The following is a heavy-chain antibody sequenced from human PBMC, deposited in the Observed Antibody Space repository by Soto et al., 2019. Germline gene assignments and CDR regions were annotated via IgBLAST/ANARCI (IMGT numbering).Heavy chain of an antibody. J-gene: IGHJ3*02. D-gene: IGHD3-22*01. CDR1: GGTFSSYA. CDR2: IIPIFGTA. Sequence: SVKVSCKASGGTFSSYAISWVRQAPGQGLEWMGGIIPIFGTANYAQKFQGRVTITADESTSTAYMELSSLRSEDTAVYYCARPDRPYYYDSSGYPHAFDIWGQGTMVTVSS. CDR3: ARPDRPYYYDSSGYPHAFDI. V-gene: IGHV1-69*13.